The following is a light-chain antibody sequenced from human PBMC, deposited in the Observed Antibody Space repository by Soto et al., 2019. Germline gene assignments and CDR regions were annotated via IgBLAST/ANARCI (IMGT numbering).Light chain of an antibody. CDR3: QQYKSYV. J-gene: IGKJ3*01. CDR1: QSISSW. CDR2: KAS. V-gene: IGKV1-5*03. Sequence: DIQMTQSPYTLSASVGDRVTITCRASQSISSWLAWYQQKPGKAPKLLIYKASSLESGVPTRFSGSGSGTDFTLTISSLQPEDFATYYCQQYKSYVFGPGTKVDI.